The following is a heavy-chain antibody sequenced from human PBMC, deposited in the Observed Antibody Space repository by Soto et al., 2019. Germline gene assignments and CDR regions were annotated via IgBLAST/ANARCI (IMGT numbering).Heavy chain of an antibody. Sequence: GGSLRLSCAGAGFTFSGYSMNWVRQAPGRGLEWVASISPGGSYIFYSDSVKGRFTISRDNAKGSLFLQMNGLRVEDTAVYYCVRDPVLWHPDRLDVWGQGTTVTVSS. D-gene: IGHD2-21*01. J-gene: IGHJ6*02. CDR2: ISPGGSYI. CDR1: GFTFSGYS. CDR3: VRDPVLWHPDRLDV. V-gene: IGHV3-21*01.